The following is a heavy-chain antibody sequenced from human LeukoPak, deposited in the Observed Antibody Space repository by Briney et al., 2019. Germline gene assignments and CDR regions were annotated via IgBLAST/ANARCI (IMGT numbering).Heavy chain of an antibody. J-gene: IGHJ4*02. D-gene: IGHD5-18*01. CDR2: VFGSGGSP. CDR3: GKTTVGYSSGQKPAWPVDY. CDR1: GFTFGSHA. V-gene: IGHV3-23*01. Sequence: GGPLRLSCEASGFTFGSHAMYWVRQAPGKGLEWVAGVFGSGGSPHYADSVKGRFTISRDNSRNTVYLQINSLRAEDTAVYYCGKTTVGYSSGQKPAWPVDYWGQGTLVTVSS.